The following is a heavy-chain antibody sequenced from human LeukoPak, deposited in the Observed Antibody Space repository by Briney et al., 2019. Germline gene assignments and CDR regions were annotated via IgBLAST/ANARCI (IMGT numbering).Heavy chain of an antibody. J-gene: IGHJ3*02. Sequence: PGGSLRLSCAASGFTFSSYAMSWVRQAPGKGLEWVSAISGSGGSTYYADSVKGRFTISRDNSKNTLYLQMNSLRAEDTAVYYCAMGDDYYDSSGYYHDAFDIWGQGTMVTVSS. CDR1: GFTFSSYA. D-gene: IGHD3-22*01. V-gene: IGHV3-23*01. CDR2: ISGSGGST. CDR3: AMGDDYYDSSGYYHDAFDI.